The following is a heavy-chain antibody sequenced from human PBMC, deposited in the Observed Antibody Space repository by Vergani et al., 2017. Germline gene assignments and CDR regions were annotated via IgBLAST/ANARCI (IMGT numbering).Heavy chain of an antibody. CDR1: GFTFNHYA. D-gene: IGHD5-12*01. J-gene: IGHJ6*02. Sequence: EVQLLESGGDLVQPGGSLRLSCAASGFTFNHYAMNWVRQAPGKGLEWVSGISGSGGSTYYAGSVKGRFTISRDSSKNTLYLQMNSLSAGDTAVYNCAKANPRNSYYEYLYYYDAMYVWCQGTTVTVAS. CDR3: AKANPRNSYYEYLYYYDAMYV. CDR2: ISGSGGST. V-gene: IGHV3-23*01.